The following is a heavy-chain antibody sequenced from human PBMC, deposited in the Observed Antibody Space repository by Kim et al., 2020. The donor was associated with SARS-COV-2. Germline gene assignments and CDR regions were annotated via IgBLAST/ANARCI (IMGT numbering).Heavy chain of an antibody. CDR1: GFTFDSYA. J-gene: IGHJ4*02. V-gene: IGHV3-23*01. CDR3: AKDPTTFSPYYFGN. D-gene: IGHD1-1*01. Sequence: GGSLRLSCAASGFTFDSYAMSWVRQAPGKGLEWVSTISGGAGLTYYADSVKDRFTISRDNSRNTLYLQMNSLRAEDTAVYYCAKDPTTFSPYYFGNWGQGTLVTVSS. CDR2: ISGGAGLT.